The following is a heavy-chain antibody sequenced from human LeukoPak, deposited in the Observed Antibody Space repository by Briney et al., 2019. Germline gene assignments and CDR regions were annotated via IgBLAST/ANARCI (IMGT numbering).Heavy chain of an antibody. CDR2: IIPIFCTA. D-gene: IGHD3-10*01. CDR1: GGTFSSYA. CDR3: ARSGFDYYGSGSYYNDYYYYYMDV. Sequence: SVNVSCKASGGTFSSYAISWVRQAPGQGLEWMGRIIPIFCTANYAQKFQGRVTITTDESTGTAYMELSSLRSEDTAVYYCARSGFDYYGSGSYYNDYYYYYMDVWGKGTTVTVSS. J-gene: IGHJ6*03. V-gene: IGHV1-69*05.